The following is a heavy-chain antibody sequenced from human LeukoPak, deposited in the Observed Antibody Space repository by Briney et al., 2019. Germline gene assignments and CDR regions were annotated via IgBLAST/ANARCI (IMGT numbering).Heavy chain of an antibody. CDR2: ISDSGSRT. CDR1: GITLSNYG. V-gene: IGHV3-23*01. J-gene: IGHJ4*02. CDR3: AKRGVVIRVILVGFHKEAYYFDS. D-gene: IGHD3-22*01. Sequence: GGSLRLSCAVSGITLSNYGMSWVRQAPGKGLEWVAGISDSGSRTNYADSVKGRFTISRDNPKNTLYLQMNSLRAEDTAVYFCAKRGVVIRVILVGFHKEAYYFDSWGQGALVTVSS.